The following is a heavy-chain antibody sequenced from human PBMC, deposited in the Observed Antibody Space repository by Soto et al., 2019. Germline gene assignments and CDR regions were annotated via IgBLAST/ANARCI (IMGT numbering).Heavy chain of an antibody. V-gene: IGHV4-39*01. D-gene: IGHD6-6*01. Sequence: SETLSLTCTVSGGSISSSSYYWGWIRQPPGKGLEWIGSIYYSGSTYYNPSLKGRVTISVDTSKNQFSLKLSSVTAADTAVYYCARRGIAARYYYYYMDVWGKGTTVTVSS. CDR3: ARRGIAARYYYYYMDV. CDR1: GGSISSSSYY. J-gene: IGHJ6*03. CDR2: IYYSGST.